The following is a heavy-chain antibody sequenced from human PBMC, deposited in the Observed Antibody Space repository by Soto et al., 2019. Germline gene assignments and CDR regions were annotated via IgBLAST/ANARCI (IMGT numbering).Heavy chain of an antibody. CDR2: INPDTGST. CDR3: ARDPNFRLTFHYYGMDV. V-gene: IGHV1-46*01. Sequence: QVQLVQSGAEVKKPGASVKISCKASGYTFTTYYLHWVRQAPGQGLEWMGIINPDTGSTSSAQNFRVSVSVTRDTSTSTVYMALYRLSSEDTAVYYCARDPNFRLTFHYYGMDVWGQGTTVTVSS. CDR1: GYTFTTYY. J-gene: IGHJ6*02.